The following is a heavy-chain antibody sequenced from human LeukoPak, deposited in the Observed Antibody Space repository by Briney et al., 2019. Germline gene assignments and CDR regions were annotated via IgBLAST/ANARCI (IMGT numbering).Heavy chain of an antibody. CDR2: ISSSSSYI. Sequence: GGSLKLSCAASGFTFSSYSMNWVRQAPGKGLEWVSSISSSSSYIYYADSVKGRFTISRDNAKNSLYLQMNSLRAEDTAVYYCARVTEDYGGNFHFDYWGQGTLVTVSS. D-gene: IGHD4-23*01. J-gene: IGHJ4*02. CDR1: GFTFSSYS. CDR3: ARVTEDYGGNFHFDY. V-gene: IGHV3-21*01.